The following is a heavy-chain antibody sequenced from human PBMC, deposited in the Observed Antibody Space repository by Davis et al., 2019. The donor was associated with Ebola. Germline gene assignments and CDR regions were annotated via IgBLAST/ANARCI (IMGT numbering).Heavy chain of an antibody. D-gene: IGHD2-2*01. J-gene: IGHJ2*01. V-gene: IGHV3-13*01. CDR2: VNTIGDT. CDR3: ARAFCSPSSCFWSLDV. CDR1: GFSFSTYE. Sequence: PGGSLRLSCAASGFSFSTYEMHWVRQGPGKGLEWVAMVNTIGDTYYSDSVKGRFTASRDNDKNSFYLQMNSLTTGDTAVYFCARAFCSPSSCFWSLDVWGRGTLVTVSS.